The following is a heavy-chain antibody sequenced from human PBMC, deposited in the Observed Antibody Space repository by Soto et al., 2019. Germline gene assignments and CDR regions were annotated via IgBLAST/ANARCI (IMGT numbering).Heavy chain of an antibody. CDR1: GGSISSSSYY. CDR2: IYYSGST. V-gene: IGHV4-30-4*08. CDR3: ASVVVVVAATPSYYGMDV. Sequence: PSETLSLTCTVSGGSISSSSYYWGWIRQPPGKGLEWIGYIYYSGSTYYNPSLKSRVTISVDTSKNQFSLKLSSVTAADTAVYYCASVVVVVAATPSYYGMDVWGQGTTVTVSS. J-gene: IGHJ6*02. D-gene: IGHD2-15*01.